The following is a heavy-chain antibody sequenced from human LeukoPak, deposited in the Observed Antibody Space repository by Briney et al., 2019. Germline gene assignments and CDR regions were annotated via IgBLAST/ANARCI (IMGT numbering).Heavy chain of an antibody. D-gene: IGHD6-19*01. Sequence: PGGSLRLSCAASGFTFSSYGMHWVRQAPGKGLEWVAVIWYDGSNKYYADSVKGRFTISRDNSKNTLYPQMNSLRAEDTAVYYCARDGIAVAGTGWFDPWGQGTLVTVSS. CDR1: GFTFSSYG. CDR2: IWYDGSNK. V-gene: IGHV3-33*01. J-gene: IGHJ5*02. CDR3: ARDGIAVAGTGWFDP.